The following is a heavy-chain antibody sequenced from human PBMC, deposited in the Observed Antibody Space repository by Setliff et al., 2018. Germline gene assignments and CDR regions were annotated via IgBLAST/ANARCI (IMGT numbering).Heavy chain of an antibody. J-gene: IGHJ5*02. Sequence: GASVKVSCKAFGYTFAKYGTSWVRQAPGQGLEWMGWISGYNGYTVYAQKLQGRVTMTTDTSANTAYVELRSLRSDDTAVYYCARDRATVVAPPTSTLFDPWGQGTLVTVSS. D-gene: IGHD2-2*01. CDR2: ISGYNGYT. CDR1: GYTFAKYG. V-gene: IGHV1-18*01. CDR3: ARDRATVVAPPTSTLFDP.